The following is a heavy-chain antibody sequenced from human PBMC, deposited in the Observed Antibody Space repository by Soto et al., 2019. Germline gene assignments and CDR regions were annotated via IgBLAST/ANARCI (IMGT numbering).Heavy chain of an antibody. J-gene: IGHJ4*02. CDR2: ISAYNGNT. CDR3: ARDHGRIRYFDWLVFFDY. D-gene: IGHD3-9*01. CDR1: GYTFTSYG. Sequence: GASVKVSCKASGYTFTSYGISWVRQAPGQGLEWMGWISAYNGNTNYAQKLQGRVTMTTDTSTSTAYMELRGLRSDDTAVYYCARDHGRIRYFDWLVFFDYWGQGTLVTVSS. V-gene: IGHV1-18*01.